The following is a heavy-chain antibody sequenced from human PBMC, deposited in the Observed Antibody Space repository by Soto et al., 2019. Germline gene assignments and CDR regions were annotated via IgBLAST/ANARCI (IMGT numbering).Heavy chain of an antibody. V-gene: IGHV1-69*13. D-gene: IGHD2-15*01. Sequence: SVKVSCKASGGTFSSYAISWVRQAPGQGLEWMGGIIPIFGTANYAQKFQGRVTITADESTSTAYMELSSLRSEDTAVYYCARRPVGAPRWFDPWGQGTLVTVSS. CDR3: ARRPVGAPRWFDP. J-gene: IGHJ5*02. CDR1: GGTFSSYA. CDR2: IIPIFGTA.